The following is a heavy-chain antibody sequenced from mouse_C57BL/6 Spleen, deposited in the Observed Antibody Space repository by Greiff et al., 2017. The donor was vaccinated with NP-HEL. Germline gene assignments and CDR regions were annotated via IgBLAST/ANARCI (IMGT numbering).Heavy chain of an antibody. D-gene: IGHD4-1*01. J-gene: IGHJ4*01. V-gene: IGHV1-53*01. CDR3: ARSDWAFFAMDY. CDR1: GYTFASYW. Sequence: VKLQQPGTELVKPGASVKLSCKASGYTFASYWMHWLKQRPGQGLEWIGNINPNNGGTNYNEKFKNKATLTVDTSSNTAYMHLSSLTSEDSAVYYCARSDWAFFAMDYWGQGTSVTVSS. CDR2: INPNNGGT.